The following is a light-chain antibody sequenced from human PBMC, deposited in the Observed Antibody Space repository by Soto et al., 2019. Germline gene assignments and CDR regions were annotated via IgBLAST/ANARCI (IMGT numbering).Light chain of an antibody. CDR1: NSNIGNNA. V-gene: IGLV1-36*01. J-gene: IGLJ2*01. Sequence: QSVLTQPPSVSGAPRQRVTISCSGSNSNIGNNAVNWYQQLPGKAPKLLIYYDDLLPSGVSDRFSGSKSGTSASLAISGLQSEDEAGYYCAAWADSLNGPVFGGGTQLTVL. CDR3: AAWADSLNGPV. CDR2: YDD.